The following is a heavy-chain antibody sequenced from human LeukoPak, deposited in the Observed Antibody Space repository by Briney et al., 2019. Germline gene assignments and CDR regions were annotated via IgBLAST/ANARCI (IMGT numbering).Heavy chain of an antibody. Sequence: GGSPRLSCAASGFTVSSNYMSWVRQAPGKGLEWVSVIYSGGSTYYADSVKGRFTISRDNAKNSLYLQMNSLRAEDTAVYYCARHFSVAESIDYWGQGTLVTVSS. D-gene: IGHD6-19*01. V-gene: IGHV3-53*01. CDR1: GFTVSSNY. CDR3: ARHFSVAESIDY. J-gene: IGHJ4*02. CDR2: IYSGGST.